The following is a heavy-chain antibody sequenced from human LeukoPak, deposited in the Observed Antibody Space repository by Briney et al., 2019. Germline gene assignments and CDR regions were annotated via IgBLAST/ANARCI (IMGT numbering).Heavy chain of an antibody. D-gene: IGHD4-11*01. Sequence: KPSETLSLTCTVSGNSISSYYWSWIRQPAGKGLEWIGRIYTSGSTNYNPSLKSRVTVSVDTSKNQFSLNLSSVTAADTAVYYCARETTGLARYFDYWGQGTLVTVSS. CDR2: IYTSGST. V-gene: IGHV4-4*07. CDR3: ARETTGLARYFDY. CDR1: GNSISSYY. J-gene: IGHJ4*02.